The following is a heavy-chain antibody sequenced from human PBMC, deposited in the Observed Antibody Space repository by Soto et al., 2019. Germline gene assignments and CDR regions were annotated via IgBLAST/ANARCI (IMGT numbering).Heavy chain of an antibody. CDR1: GFTFSSYW. D-gene: IGHD3-10*01. Sequence: GGSLRLSCAASGFTFSSYWMSWVRQAPGKGLEWVANIKQDGSEKYYVDSVKGRFTISRDNAKNSLYLQMNSLRAEDTAVYYCAREDYYGSGSYSHYYYGMDVWGQGTTVTVSS. CDR2: IKQDGSEK. CDR3: AREDYYGSGSYSHYYYGMDV. J-gene: IGHJ6*02. V-gene: IGHV3-7*03.